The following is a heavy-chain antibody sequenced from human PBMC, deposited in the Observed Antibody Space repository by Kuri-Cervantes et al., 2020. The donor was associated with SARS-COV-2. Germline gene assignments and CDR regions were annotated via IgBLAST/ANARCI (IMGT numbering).Heavy chain of an antibody. Sequence: ASVKVSCKASGYTFIDYHMHWVRQAPGQGLEWMGWINPNGGGTNYAQKFQGRVTMTSDTSIDTAYMELSGLGSDDTAVYYCAKIAVGVPVVADAFDFWGQGTLVTVSS. V-gene: IGHV1-2*02. D-gene: IGHD2-21*01. CDR3: AKIAVGVPVVADAFDF. CDR2: INPNGGGT. J-gene: IGHJ3*01. CDR1: GYTFIDYH.